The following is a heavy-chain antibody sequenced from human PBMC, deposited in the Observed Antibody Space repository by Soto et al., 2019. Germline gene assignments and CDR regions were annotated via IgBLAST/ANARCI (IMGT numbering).Heavy chain of an antibody. CDR1: GFTFSSYA. CDR2: TSGSGGST. J-gene: IGHJ4*02. Sequence: EVQLLESGGGLVQPGGSLRLSCAASGFTFSSYAMNWVRQAPGKGLEWVSGTSGSGGSTFYVDSVKGRFTISRDNSKKTLYLQMNSLRAEDTAVYYCAKDRAILVSPFDYWGQGTMVTVSS. CDR3: AKDRAILVSPFDY. D-gene: IGHD2-8*02. V-gene: IGHV3-23*01.